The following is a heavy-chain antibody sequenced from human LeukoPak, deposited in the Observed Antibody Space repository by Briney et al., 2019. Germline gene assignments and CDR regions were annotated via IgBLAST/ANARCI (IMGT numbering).Heavy chain of an antibody. Sequence: SVKVSCKASGGTFSSYTISWVRQAPGQGLEWMGGIIPIFGTANYAQKFQGRVTITADKSTSTAYMELSSLRSEDTAVYYCAALDYYGSGRSYDAFDIWGQGTMVTVSS. V-gene: IGHV1-69*06. D-gene: IGHD3-10*01. J-gene: IGHJ3*02. CDR1: GGTFSSYT. CDR2: IIPIFGTA. CDR3: AALDYYGSGRSYDAFDI.